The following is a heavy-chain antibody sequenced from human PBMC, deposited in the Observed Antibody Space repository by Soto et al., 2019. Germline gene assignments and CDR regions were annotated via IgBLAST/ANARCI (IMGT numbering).Heavy chain of an antibody. CDR3: VRQPYGYYKYFVDN. V-gene: IGHV4-30-2*03. D-gene: IGHD4-17*01. J-gene: IGHJ4*02. CDR1: GGSISSCGYS. Sequence: SETLSLTCTASGGSISSCGYSWSWIRQPPGKGLEWIGYIYHSGSTYYNPSLKSRVTISVDTSRNQFSLELSSVTAADTAVYYCVRQPYGYYKYFVDNWGQGTPVTV. CDR2: IYHSGST.